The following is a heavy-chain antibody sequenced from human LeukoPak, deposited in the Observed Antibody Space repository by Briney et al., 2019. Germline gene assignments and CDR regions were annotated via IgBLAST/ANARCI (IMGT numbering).Heavy chain of an antibody. D-gene: IGHD3-10*01. CDR3: ARLGSASLDY. J-gene: IGHJ4*02. CDR2: IYYSGST. V-gene: IGHV4-39*01. Sequence: SETLSLTCTVSGGSISSTSSYWGWIRQPPGTGLEWIGSIYYSGSTYYNPSLKSRVTTSVDTSKNQFSLRLSSVTAADTAVYYCARLGSASLDYWGQGTLVTVSS. CDR1: GGSISSTSSY.